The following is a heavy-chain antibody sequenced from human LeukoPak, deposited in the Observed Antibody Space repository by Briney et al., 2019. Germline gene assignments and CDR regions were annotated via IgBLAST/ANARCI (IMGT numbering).Heavy chain of an antibody. CDR3: ARDYFDWLNGLDY. J-gene: IGHJ4*02. Sequence: PGGSLRLSCAASGFTFSSYWMSWVRQAPGKGLEWVANIKQDGSEKYYVDSVKGRFTISRDNAKNSLYLQMNSLRAEDTAVYYCARDYFDWLNGLDYWGQGTLVTVSS. CDR1: GFTFSSYW. D-gene: IGHD3-9*01. CDR2: IKQDGSEK. V-gene: IGHV3-7*05.